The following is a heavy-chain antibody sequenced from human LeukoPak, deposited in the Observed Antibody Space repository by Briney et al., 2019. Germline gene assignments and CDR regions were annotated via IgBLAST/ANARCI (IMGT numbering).Heavy chain of an antibody. CDR3: ARLGSTIRAFDI. CDR1: GGSISSYY. Sequence: SETLSLTCTVSGGSISSYYWSWIRQPPGKGLEWIGYIYYSGSTNYNPSLKSRVTISVDTSKNQFSLKLSPLTAADTAVYYCARLGSTIRAFDIWGQGTMVTVSS. CDR2: IYYSGST. J-gene: IGHJ3*02. D-gene: IGHD2-2*01. V-gene: IGHV4-59*08.